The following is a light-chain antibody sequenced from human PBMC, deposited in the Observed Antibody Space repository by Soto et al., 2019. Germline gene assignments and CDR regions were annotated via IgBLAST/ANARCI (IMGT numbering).Light chain of an antibody. Sequence: EIVLTQSPGTLSLSPGERATLSCRASQSVSGSYLAWYQQKYGQAPRLLIYATSRRATGIPDRFSGSWSGTDLTLTISRLEPEDFAVYYCHHYGSSQRTFGQGTTVEIK. V-gene: IGKV3-20*01. CDR1: QSVSGSY. CDR2: ATS. J-gene: IGKJ1*01. CDR3: HHYGSSQRT.